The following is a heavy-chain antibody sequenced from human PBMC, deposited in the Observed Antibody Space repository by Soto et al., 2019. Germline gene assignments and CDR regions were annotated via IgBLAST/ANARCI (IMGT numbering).Heavy chain of an antibody. CDR1: GFTFSSYG. V-gene: IGHV3-30*18. J-gene: IGHJ4*02. Sequence: GGSLRLSCAASGFTFSSYGMHWVRQAPGKGLEWVAVISYDGSHKYYGDSVKGRFTISRDNSKNTLYLQMNSLRTEDTAVYYCAKCSKMATIDPSDYWGQGTLVTVSS. CDR2: ISYDGSHK. CDR3: AKCSKMATIDPSDY. D-gene: IGHD5-12*01.